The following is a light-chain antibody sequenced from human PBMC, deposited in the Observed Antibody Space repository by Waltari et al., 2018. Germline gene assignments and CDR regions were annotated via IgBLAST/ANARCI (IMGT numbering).Light chain of an antibody. Sequence: QSALTQPASVSGSPGQSITISCTGTSSDVGSYNLVSWYQQHPDKAPKLMIYEGSKRPSVVSNRFSGSKSGNTASLTISGLQADDEADYYCCSYAGSHVVFGGGTKLTVL. V-gene: IGLV2-23*01. CDR3: CSYAGSHVV. J-gene: IGLJ2*01. CDR1: SSDVGSYNL. CDR2: EGS.